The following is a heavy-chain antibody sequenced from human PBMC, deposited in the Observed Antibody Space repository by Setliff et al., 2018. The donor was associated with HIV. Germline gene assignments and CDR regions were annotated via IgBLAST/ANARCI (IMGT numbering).Heavy chain of an antibody. D-gene: IGHD7-27*01. CDR2: IYYSGST. CDR1: GGSISSSSYY. V-gene: IGHV4-39*01. CDR3: ARQGRPGDFDS. Sequence: SETLSLTCTVSGGSISSSSYYWGWIRQPPGKGLEWIGSIYYSGSTYYNPSLKSRVTISGDTSKKQFSLKLRAVTAADSAVYYCARQGRPGDFDSWGQGTPVTVSS. J-gene: IGHJ4*02.